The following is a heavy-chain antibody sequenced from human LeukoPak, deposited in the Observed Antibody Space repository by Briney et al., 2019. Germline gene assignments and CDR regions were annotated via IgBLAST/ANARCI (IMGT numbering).Heavy chain of an antibody. V-gene: IGHV4-34*01. D-gene: IGHD1-14*01. Sequence: SETVSLTCAVYGGSFSDYYWSWIRQPPGKGLEWIGEINHSGTTNYNPSLKSRVTISVDTSKNQFSLRLNSVTAADTAVYYCAGGSGYNTPNNWFDPWGQGTLVTVSS. CDR2: INHSGTT. CDR1: GGSFSDYY. J-gene: IGHJ5*02. CDR3: AGGSGYNTPNNWFDP.